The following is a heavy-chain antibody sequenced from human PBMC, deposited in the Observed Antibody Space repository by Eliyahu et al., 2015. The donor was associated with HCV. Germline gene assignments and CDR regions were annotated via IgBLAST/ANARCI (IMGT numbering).Heavy chain of an antibody. D-gene: IGHD2-2*01. CDR3: ARHVRGNQLLEGAFDI. J-gene: IGHJ3*02. V-gene: IGHV4-39*01. CDR1: GGSISSSSYY. CDR2: IYYSGST. Sequence: QLQLQESGPGLVKPSETLSLTCTVSGGSISSSSYYWGWIRQPPGKGLEWIGSIYYSGSTYYNPSLKSRVTISVDTSKNQFSLKLSSVTAADTAVYYCARHVRGNQLLEGAFDIWGQGTMVTVSS.